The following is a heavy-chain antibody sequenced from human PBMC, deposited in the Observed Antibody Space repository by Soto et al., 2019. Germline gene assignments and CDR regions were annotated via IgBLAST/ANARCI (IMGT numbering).Heavy chain of an antibody. CDR2: ITGSSSYI. Sequence: GGSLRLSCAASGFIFSSHNMNWVRQAPGKGLEWVSSITGSSSYIFYADSVKGRFTISRDNAKNTVYLQMNSLRAEDTGVYYCARIVASETGYGMDVWGQGTTVTVSS. V-gene: IGHV3-21*06. D-gene: IGHD3-16*02. CDR3: ARIVASETGYGMDV. J-gene: IGHJ6*02. CDR1: GFIFSSHN.